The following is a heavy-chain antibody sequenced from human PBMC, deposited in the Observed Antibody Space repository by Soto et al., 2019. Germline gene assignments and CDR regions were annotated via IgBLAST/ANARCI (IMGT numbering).Heavy chain of an antibody. Sequence: QAHLQQWGAGLVRPSETLSLTCAVYGESVSDSYWTWIRRSPGRGLEWLGEINPSKGATYNPSLKSRVSIPLDTFKRQLSVKLFSATAADTAVYYCARGVMEGAFKGGRRSYYWFLDLWGRGTLVAVSS. CDR1: GESVSDSY. CDR2: INPSKGA. J-gene: IGHJ2*01. CDR3: ARGVMEGAFKGGRRSYYWFLDL. V-gene: IGHV4-34*01. D-gene: IGHD3-16*01.